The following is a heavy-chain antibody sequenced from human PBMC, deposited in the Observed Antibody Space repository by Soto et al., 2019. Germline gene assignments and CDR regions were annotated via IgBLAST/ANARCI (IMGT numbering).Heavy chain of an antibody. CDR2: IYPGDSDI. CDR3: ARVSCSRNSCCVGTYSDN. J-gene: IGHJ4*02. Sequence: PGESLKISCEASGYSFTTYWIGWVRQMPGKGLEWMGIIYPGDSDIRYSPSFQGQVTISADKSISTAYLQWSSLKASDTAMYYCARVSCSRNSCCVGTYSDNWGQGTLVTVSS. CDR1: GYSFTTYW. D-gene: IGHD2-2*01. V-gene: IGHV5-51*01.